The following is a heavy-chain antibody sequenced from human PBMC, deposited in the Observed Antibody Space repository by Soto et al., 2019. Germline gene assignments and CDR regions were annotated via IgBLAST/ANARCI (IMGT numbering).Heavy chain of an antibody. CDR1: GFTFSSYA. D-gene: IGHD1-26*01. CDR3: ARQKKRGVWPFHF. CDR2: ISSDVNYK. V-gene: IGHV3-30-3*01. Sequence: QVQLVESGGGVVQPGRSLRLSCAASGFTFSSYALHWVRQAPGKGLDWVAVISSDVNYKYYADSVKGRFTISRNNSKNTLQLQMNSLRAEDTAVYYCARQKKRGVWPFHFWGQGTLVTVSS. J-gene: IGHJ4*02.